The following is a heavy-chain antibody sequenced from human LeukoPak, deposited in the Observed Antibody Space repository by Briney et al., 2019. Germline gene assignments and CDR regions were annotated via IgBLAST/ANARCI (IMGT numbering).Heavy chain of an antibody. D-gene: IGHD5-12*01. V-gene: IGHV4-4*08. Sequence: PSETLSLTCSVSGGSINGYYWSWIRQPPGKTLEYIGYIYSDGGSANYNLSLKSRVTISVDTSKNQFSLKLSSVTAADTAVYYCARDLGGYTSPYFFDYWGQGTLVTVSS. CDR2: IYSDGGSA. J-gene: IGHJ4*02. CDR1: GGSINGYY. CDR3: ARDLGGYTSPYFFDY.